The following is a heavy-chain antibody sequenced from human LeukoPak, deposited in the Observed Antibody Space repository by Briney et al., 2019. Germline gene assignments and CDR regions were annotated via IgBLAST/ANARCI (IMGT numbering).Heavy chain of an antibody. J-gene: IGHJ6*03. CDR2: IIPILGIA. D-gene: IGHD6-19*01. V-gene: IGHV1-69*02. Sequence: SVKVSCKASGGTFSSYTISWLRQAPGQGLEWMGRIIPILGIANYEQTFQGRVTITADKSTSTAYMELSSLRSEDTAVYYCARARPSSSSGWYRYYYYYYMYVWGKGTTVTVSS. CDR1: GGTFSSYT. CDR3: ARARPSSSSGWYRYYYYYYMYV.